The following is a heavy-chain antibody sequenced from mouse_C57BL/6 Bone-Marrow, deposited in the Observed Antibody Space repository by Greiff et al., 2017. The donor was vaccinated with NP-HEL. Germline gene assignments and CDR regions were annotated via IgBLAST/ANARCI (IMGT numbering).Heavy chain of an antibody. V-gene: IGHV1-19*01. J-gene: IGHJ2*01. Sequence: VQLQQSGPVLVKPGASVKMSCKASGYTFTDYYMNWVKQSHGKSLEWIGVINPYNGGTSYNQKFKGKATLTVDKSSSTACMVLNSLTSEDSAVYYCSREAGYYYFDYWGQGTTLTVSA. D-gene: IGHD2-3*01. CDR2: INPYNGGT. CDR3: SREAGYYYFDY. CDR1: GYTFTDYY.